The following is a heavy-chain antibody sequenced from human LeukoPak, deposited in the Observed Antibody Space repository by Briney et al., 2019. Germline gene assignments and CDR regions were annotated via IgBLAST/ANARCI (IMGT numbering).Heavy chain of an antibody. Sequence: PVGSLRLSCTASVFRFNDFYMAWIRQAPGKGLEWVSFISNTGSPTHYADSVRGRFTISRDSAKKSHFLQMNSLRVEDTAVYYCARVLFPGSSGNFYYSDSCGQGTLVTVSS. CDR3: ARVLFPGSSGNFYYSDS. CDR1: VFRFNDFY. J-gene: IGHJ4*02. V-gene: IGHV3-11*04. D-gene: IGHD6-25*01. CDR2: ISNTGSPT.